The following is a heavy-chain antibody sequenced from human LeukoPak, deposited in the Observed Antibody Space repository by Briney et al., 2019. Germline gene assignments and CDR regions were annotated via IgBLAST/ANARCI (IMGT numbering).Heavy chain of an antibody. CDR3: ARDGSGSGWYFFDY. Sequence: ASVTVSCKTSGYTFSGYYMHWVRQAPGQGLEWMGLMNPNSCPTNYEQKFQGRVSLTRDMSISTAYLELTSVTSDDTAVYYCARDGSGSGWYFFDYWGQRTLVTVSS. CDR2: MNPNSCPT. J-gene: IGHJ4*02. V-gene: IGHV1-2*02. CDR1: GYTFSGYY. D-gene: IGHD6-19*01.